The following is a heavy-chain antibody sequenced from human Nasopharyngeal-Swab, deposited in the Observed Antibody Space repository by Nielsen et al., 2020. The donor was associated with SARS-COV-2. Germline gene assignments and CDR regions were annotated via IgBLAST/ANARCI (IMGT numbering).Heavy chain of an antibody. CDR2: IKSKTDGGTT. D-gene: IGHD3-22*01. J-gene: IGHJ4*02. V-gene: IGHV3-15*01. Sequence: GASLKISCAASGFTFSNAWMSWVRQAPGKGLEWVGRIKSKTDGGTTDYAAPVKGRFTISRDDSKNTLYLQMNSLKTEDTAVYYCTTHSNYYDSSGYRLAYFDYWGQGTLVTVSS. CDR3: TTHSNYYDSSGYRLAYFDY. CDR1: GFTFSNAW.